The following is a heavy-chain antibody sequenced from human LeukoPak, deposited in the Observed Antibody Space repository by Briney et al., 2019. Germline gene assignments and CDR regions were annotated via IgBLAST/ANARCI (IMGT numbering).Heavy chain of an antibody. CDR2: ISSSGTTI. J-gene: IGHJ4*02. CDR1: GFTFSDYY. Sequence: GGSLRLSCAASGFTFSDYYMSWIRPAPGKGLEWVSYISSSGTTIYYADSVKGRFTISRDNAKNSLYLQMNSLRAEDTAVYYCARAERERGLGGYVWGSYRAYYFDYWGQGTLVTVSS. V-gene: IGHV3-11*04. D-gene: IGHD3-16*02. CDR3: ARAERERGLGGYVWGSYRAYYFDY.